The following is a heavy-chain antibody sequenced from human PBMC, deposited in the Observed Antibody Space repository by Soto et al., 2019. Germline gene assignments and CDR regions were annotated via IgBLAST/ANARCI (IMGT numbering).Heavy chain of an antibody. J-gene: IGHJ6*02. V-gene: IGHV3-73*02. CDR3: TMGAHLDYYYGMDV. D-gene: IGHD1-26*01. CDR1: GFTFSGSA. Sequence: EVQLVESGGGLVQPGGSLKLSCAASGFTFSGSAMHWVRQASGKGLEWVGRIRSKANSYATAYAASVKGRLTISRDDSKNTVYLQMNSLKTEDTAVYYCTMGAHLDYYYGMDVWGQGTTVTVSS. CDR2: IRSKANSYAT.